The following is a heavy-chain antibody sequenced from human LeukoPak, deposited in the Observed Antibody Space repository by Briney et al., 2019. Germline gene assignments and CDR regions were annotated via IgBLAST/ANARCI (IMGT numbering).Heavy chain of an antibody. Sequence: QSGGSLRLSCAASGFTFSSYAMHWVRQTPGKGLEWVAVISYDGSNKYYADSVKGRFTISRDNSKNTLYLQMNSLRAEDTAVYYCARDLKDIVVVPAGTYYYYYMDVWGKGTTVTVSS. D-gene: IGHD2-2*01. CDR2: ISYDGSNK. CDR1: GFTFSSYA. J-gene: IGHJ6*03. V-gene: IGHV3-30-3*01. CDR3: ARDLKDIVVVPAGTYYYYYMDV.